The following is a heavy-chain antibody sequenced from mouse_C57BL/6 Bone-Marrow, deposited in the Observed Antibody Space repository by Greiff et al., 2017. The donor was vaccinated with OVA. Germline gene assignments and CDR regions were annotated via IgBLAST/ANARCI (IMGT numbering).Heavy chain of an antibody. CDR2: IRNKANNHAT. V-gene: IGHV6-6*01. J-gene: IGHJ3*01. D-gene: IGHD1-1*01. CDR3: TRAHYGSSYLAY. CDR1: GFTFSDAW. Sequence: EVKLMESGGGLVQPGGSMKLSCAASGFTFSDAWMDWVRQSPEKGLEWVAEIRNKANNHATYYAESVKGRFTISRDDSKSSVYLQMNSLRAEDTGIYYCTRAHYGSSYLAYWGQGTLVTVSA.